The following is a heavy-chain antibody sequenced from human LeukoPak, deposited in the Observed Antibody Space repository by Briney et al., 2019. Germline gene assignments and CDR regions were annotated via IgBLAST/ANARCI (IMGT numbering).Heavy chain of an antibody. CDR3: ARVGGVRGAHHI. CDR2: IYYSGSSGST. Sequence: SSETLSLTCTVSGGSISSYYWSWIRQPPGKGLEWIGYIYYSGSSGSTNYSPSLKSRGTISVDTSKNQFSLKLSSVTATDTAVYYCARVGGVRGAHHIWGQGTMVTVSS. J-gene: IGHJ3*02. V-gene: IGHV4-59*01. D-gene: IGHD3-10*01. CDR1: GGSISSYY.